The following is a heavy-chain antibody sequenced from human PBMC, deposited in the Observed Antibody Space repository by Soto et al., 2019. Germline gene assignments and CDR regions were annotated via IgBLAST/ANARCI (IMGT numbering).Heavy chain of an antibody. V-gene: IGHV4-39*01. Sequence: LQESGPGLVKPSETLSLTCSVFGDSISSRSYYWAWIRRPPGMGLEWIASISYTANTYYNPSLTSRAAISGDTSKSQFSLKLSFVTAADTAVYYCARFSWYDGDSITNYYMDFWGNGATVTVSS. CDR3: ARFSWYDGDSITNYYMDF. CDR2: ISYTANT. D-gene: IGHD6-13*01. CDR1: GDSISSRSYY. J-gene: IGHJ6*03.